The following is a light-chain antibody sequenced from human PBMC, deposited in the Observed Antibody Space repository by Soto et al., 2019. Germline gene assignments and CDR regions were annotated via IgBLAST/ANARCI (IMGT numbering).Light chain of an antibody. CDR3: SSFTNSNTWV. J-gene: IGLJ3*02. CDR1: SSDVGAYNY. CDR2: EVS. Sequence: QSALTQPASVSGSPGQSITISCTGTSSDVGAYNYVSWYQQYPGKATKLLIFEVSNRPSGVSIRFSGSKSGNTASLTISGLQAEDEADYYCSSFTNSNTWVFGGGTKVTVL. V-gene: IGLV2-14*01.